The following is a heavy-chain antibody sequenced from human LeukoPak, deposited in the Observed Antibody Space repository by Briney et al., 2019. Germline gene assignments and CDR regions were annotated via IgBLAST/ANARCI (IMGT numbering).Heavy chain of an antibody. CDR1: GFTFSSYA. V-gene: IGHV3-23*01. CDR3: ARERGWYEPGGYDY. J-gene: IGHJ4*02. D-gene: IGHD3-16*01. CDR2: IRGSGGIT. Sequence: PGGSLRLSCAVSGFTFSSYAMNWVRQAPGKGLEWVSTIRGSGGITYYADSVKGRFTISRDNAKNTLYLQMNSLRAEDTAVYYCARERGWYEPGGYDYWGQGILVSVSS.